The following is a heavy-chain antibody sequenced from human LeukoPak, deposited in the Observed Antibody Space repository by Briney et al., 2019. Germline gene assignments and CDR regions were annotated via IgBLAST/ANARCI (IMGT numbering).Heavy chain of an antibody. V-gene: IGHV1-2*02. CDR2: INPNSGGT. Sequence: PSVKVSYKASGYTFTGYYMHWVRQAPGQGLEWMGWINPNSGGTNYAQKFQGRVTMTRDTSISTAYMELSRLRSDDTAVYYCARGVTYYDFWSGYRNWFDPWGQGTLVTVSS. CDR3: ARGVTYYDFWSGYRNWFDP. D-gene: IGHD3-3*01. CDR1: GYTFTGYY. J-gene: IGHJ5*02.